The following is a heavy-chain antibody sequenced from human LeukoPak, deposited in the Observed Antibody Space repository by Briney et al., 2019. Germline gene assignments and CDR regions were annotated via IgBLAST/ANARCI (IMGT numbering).Heavy chain of an antibody. V-gene: IGHV4-34*01. J-gene: IGHJ6*02. CDR2: INHSGST. Sequence: SETLSLTCAVYGGSFSGYYWSWIRQPPGKGLEWIGEINHSGSTNYNPSLKSRVTISVDTSKNQFSLKLSSVTAADTAVYYCERGLWYCSSTSCYSVRDYYYYGMDVWGQGTTVTVSS. CDR3: ERGLWYCSSTSCYSVRDYYYYGMDV. D-gene: IGHD2-2*01. CDR1: GGSFSGYY.